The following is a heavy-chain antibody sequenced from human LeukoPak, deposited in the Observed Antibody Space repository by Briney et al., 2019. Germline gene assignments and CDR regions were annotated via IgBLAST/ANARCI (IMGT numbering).Heavy chain of an antibody. Sequence: GGSLRLSCAASGFTFSNYGMHWVRQAPGKGLEWVAFIRYDGANEYYTYSVKGRFTISRDNSKNTLHLQMSSLRADDSALYYCARFGDYGEYWGQGTLVIVSS. D-gene: IGHD4-17*01. J-gene: IGHJ4*02. CDR2: IRYDGANE. V-gene: IGHV3-30*02. CDR3: ARFGDYGEY. CDR1: GFTFSNYG.